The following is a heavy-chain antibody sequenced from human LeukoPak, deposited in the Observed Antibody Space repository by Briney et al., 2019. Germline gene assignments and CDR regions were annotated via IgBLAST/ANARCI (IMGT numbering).Heavy chain of an antibody. Sequence: GGSLRLSCAASGFTFSSYEMNWVRQAPGKGLEWVSYISSSGSTIYYADSVKGRFTISRDNAKNSLYLQMNSLRAEDTAVHYCARDLGVAPFDYWGQGTLVTVSS. CDR1: GFTFSSYE. CDR3: ARDLGVAPFDY. J-gene: IGHJ4*02. D-gene: IGHD3-16*01. CDR2: ISSSGSTI. V-gene: IGHV3-48*03.